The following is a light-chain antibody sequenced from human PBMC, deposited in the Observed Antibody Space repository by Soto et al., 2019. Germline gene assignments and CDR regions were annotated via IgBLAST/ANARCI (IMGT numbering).Light chain of an antibody. Sequence: DIQMTQSPSSLSASVGDRVTITCRASQSISFYLNWYQQKPGKAPKVLIYAASSLQSGVPSRFSGSGSGTEFTLTISSLQSEDFAVYYCHHYNSWPYTFGQGTKVEIK. V-gene: IGKV1-39*01. J-gene: IGKJ2*01. CDR1: QSISFY. CDR3: HHYNSWPYT. CDR2: AAS.